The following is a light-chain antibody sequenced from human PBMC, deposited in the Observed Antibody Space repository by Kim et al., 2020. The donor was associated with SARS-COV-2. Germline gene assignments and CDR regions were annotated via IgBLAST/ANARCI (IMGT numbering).Light chain of an antibody. J-gene: IGKJ2*01. Sequence: LSPGERATLSCRASRSVAGNHLAWFQRKPGQAPRLLVYGTSSRATGIPDRFSGSGSGTDFTLTISRLEPEDFAIYYCQQYDRSPYTFGQGTKLEI. V-gene: IGKV3-20*01. CDR3: QQYDRSPYT. CDR1: RSVAGNH. CDR2: GTS.